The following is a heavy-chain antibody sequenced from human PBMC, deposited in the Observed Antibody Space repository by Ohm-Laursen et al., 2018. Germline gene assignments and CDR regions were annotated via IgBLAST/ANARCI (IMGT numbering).Heavy chain of an antibody. Sequence: SDTLSLTWAVSGGSFSGYYWNWIRQPPGKGLEWIGEINHSRSTKYNSSFKSRVTISVDTSKNQFSLKLSSVTAADTAVYYCARGFSGWWGRIDYWGQGILVTVSS. CDR1: GGSFSGYY. CDR3: ARGFSGWWGRIDY. V-gene: IGHV4-34*01. D-gene: IGHD6-19*01. J-gene: IGHJ4*02. CDR2: INHSRST.